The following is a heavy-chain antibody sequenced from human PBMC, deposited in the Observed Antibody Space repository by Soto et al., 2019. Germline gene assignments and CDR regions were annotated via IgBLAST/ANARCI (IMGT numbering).Heavy chain of an antibody. CDR1: GGSISSSSYY. J-gene: IGHJ1*01. Sequence: QLQLQESGPGLVKPSETLSLTCTVSGGSISSSSYYWGWIRQPRGKGLEWIGSIYYSGSTYYNPSLKSRVTISVDTSKNQFSLKLSSVTAADTAVYYCARQIAVAAVEYFQHWGQGTLVTVSS. CDR3: ARQIAVAAVEYFQH. CDR2: IYYSGST. V-gene: IGHV4-39*01. D-gene: IGHD6-19*01.